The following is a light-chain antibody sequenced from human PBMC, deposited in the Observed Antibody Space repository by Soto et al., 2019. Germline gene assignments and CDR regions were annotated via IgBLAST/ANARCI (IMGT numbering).Light chain of an antibody. Sequence: QSVLTQPPSVSVAPGQRVTISCTGSSSNIGAGYDVHWYQQLPGTAPKLLIYGNSNRPSGVPDRFSGSKSGTSASLAITGLQVEDQADYYCQSYDSSLRVSVFGGGTKLTVL. V-gene: IGLV1-40*01. CDR2: GNS. CDR3: QSYDSSLRVSV. J-gene: IGLJ2*01. CDR1: SSNIGAGYD.